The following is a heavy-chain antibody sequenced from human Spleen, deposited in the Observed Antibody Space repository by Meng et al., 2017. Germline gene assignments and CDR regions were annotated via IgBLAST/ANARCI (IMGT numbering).Heavy chain of an antibody. CDR2: IYYSGST. D-gene: IGHD2-2*01. CDR1: GGSISSYY. CDR3: ARDGLGSGTPAGNDAFNI. Sequence: SETLSLTCTVSGGSISSYYWSWIRQPPGKGLEWIGYIYYSGSTNYNPSLKSRVTISVDTSKNQFSLKLSSVTAADTAVYYCARDGLGSGTPAGNDAFNIWGQGTMVTVSS. J-gene: IGHJ3*02. V-gene: IGHV4-59*01.